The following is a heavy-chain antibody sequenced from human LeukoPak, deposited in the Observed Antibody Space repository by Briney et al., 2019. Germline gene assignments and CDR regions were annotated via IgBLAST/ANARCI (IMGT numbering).Heavy chain of an antibody. CDR2: IYYTGST. CDR3: ARGLSWGPYYFDY. V-gene: IGHV4-59*01. Sequence: SETLSLTCTVSGGSISTYYWSWIRQPPGKGLEWIGYIYYTGSTNYNPSLKSRVTISVDASKNQFSLKLNSMTAADTALYYCARGLSWGPYYFDYWGQGTLVTVSS. J-gene: IGHJ4*02. D-gene: IGHD7-27*01. CDR1: GGSISTYY.